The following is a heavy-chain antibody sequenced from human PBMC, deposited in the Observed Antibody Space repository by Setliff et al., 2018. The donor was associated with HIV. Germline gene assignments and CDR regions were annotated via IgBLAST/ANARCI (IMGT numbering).Heavy chain of an antibody. V-gene: IGHV3-21*01. J-gene: IGHJ4*02. Sequence: PGGSLRLSCAASGFTFSSYSMNWVRQAPGKGLEWVSSISSSSSYTYYADSVKGRFTISRDNAKNSLYLQMNSLRAEDTAVYYCARGVSYLDYWGQGTLVTVSS. CDR3: ARGVSYLDY. D-gene: IGHD3-3*01. CDR1: GFTFSSYS. CDR2: ISSSSSYT.